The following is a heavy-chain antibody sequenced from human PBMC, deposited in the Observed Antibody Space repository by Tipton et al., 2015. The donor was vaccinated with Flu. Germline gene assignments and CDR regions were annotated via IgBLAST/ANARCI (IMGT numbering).Heavy chain of an antibody. CDR2: IYHSGST. CDR3: AAARWLQWAPDY. J-gene: IGHJ4*02. V-gene: IGHV4-38-2*02. CDR1: GYSISSGYY. Sequence: TLSLTCTVSGYSISSGYYWGWIRQPPGKGLEWIGSIYHSGSTYYNPSLKSRVTISVDTSKNQFSLKLSSVTAADTAVYYCAAARWLQWAPDYWGQGTLVTVSS. D-gene: IGHD5-24*01.